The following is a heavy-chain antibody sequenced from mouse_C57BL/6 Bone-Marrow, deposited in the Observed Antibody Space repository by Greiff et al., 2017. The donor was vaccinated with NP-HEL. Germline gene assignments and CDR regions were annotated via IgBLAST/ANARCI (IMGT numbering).Heavy chain of an antibody. J-gene: IGHJ2*01. CDR3: TRLGYSNSLGY. CDR2: IDPETGGT. CDR1: GYTFTDYE. V-gene: IGHV1-15*01. Sequence: VQLQQSGAELVRPGASVTLSCEASGYTFTDYEMHWVKQTPVHGLEWIGAIDPETGGTAYNQKFKGKAILTADKSSSTAYMELRSLTSEDSAVYYCTRLGYSNSLGYWGQGTTLTVSS. D-gene: IGHD2-5*01.